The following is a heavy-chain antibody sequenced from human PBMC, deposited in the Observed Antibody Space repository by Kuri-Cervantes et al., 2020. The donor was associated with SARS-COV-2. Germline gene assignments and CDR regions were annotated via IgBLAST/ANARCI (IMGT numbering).Heavy chain of an antibody. CDR3: AKTPGYSYGALYFDY. CDR2: IYHSGTT. CDR1: GGSISSSNW. D-gene: IGHD5-18*01. Sequence: GFLRLSFAVPGGSISSSNWWSWVRQPPGKGLEWIGEIYHSGTTNYNPSLKSRVTISVDKSKNQFSLKLSSVTAADTAVYYCAKTPGYSYGALYFDYWGQGTLVTVSS. V-gene: IGHV4-4*02. J-gene: IGHJ4*02.